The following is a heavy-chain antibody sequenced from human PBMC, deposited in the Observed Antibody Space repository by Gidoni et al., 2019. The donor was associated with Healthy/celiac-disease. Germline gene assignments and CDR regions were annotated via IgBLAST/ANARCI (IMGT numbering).Heavy chain of an antibody. J-gene: IGHJ4*02. CDR3: TRHSGLLLWL. D-gene: IGHD3-10*01. V-gene: IGHV3-73*02. CDR2: IRSKANSYAT. CDR1: GFTFSGSA. Sequence: EVQLVESGGGLVQPGGSLKLSCAASGFTFSGSAMHWVRQASGKGLEWVGRIRSKANSYATAYAASVKGRFTISRDDSKNTAYLQMNSLKTEDTAVYYCTRHSGLLLWLWGQGTLVTVSS.